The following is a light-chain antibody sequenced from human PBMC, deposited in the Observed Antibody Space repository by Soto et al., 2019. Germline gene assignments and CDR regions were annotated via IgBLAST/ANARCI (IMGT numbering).Light chain of an antibody. CDR3: LQSDSFPHT. CDR1: QGISSW. J-gene: IGKJ2*01. Sequence: DIQMTQSPSSVSASVGDRVTLTCRASQGISSWLAWYQQKPGKDPKLLIYASSSLQSGVPSRFSGSGSGTHFTLTISSLQPEDSATYYCLQSDSFPHTVGQGTKLEIK. CDR2: ASS. V-gene: IGKV1-12*01.